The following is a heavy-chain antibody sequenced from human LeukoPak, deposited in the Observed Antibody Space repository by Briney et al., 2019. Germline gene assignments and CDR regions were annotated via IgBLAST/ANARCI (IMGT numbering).Heavy chain of an antibody. CDR2: ISSSSSYI. V-gene: IGHV3-21*01. D-gene: IGHD3-22*01. Sequence: AGGSLRLSCAASGFTFSSYSMNWVRQAPGKGLEWVSSISSSSSYIYYADSVKGRFTISRDNAKNSLYLQMNSPRAEDTAVYYCARVYYDSSGYYHPLDYWGQGTLVTVSS. J-gene: IGHJ4*02. CDR3: ARVYYDSSGYYHPLDY. CDR1: GFTFSSYS.